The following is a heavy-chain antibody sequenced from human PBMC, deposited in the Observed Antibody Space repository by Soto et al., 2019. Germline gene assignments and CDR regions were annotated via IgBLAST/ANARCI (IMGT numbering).Heavy chain of an antibody. CDR2: INHSGST. J-gene: IGHJ6*02. Sequence: SDTLTLTCAAYGASFRSYYRTWSRQPPGKGLEWIEEINHSGSTNYNPSLKSRVTTTVDTSKIQFSLKLSSVTAADTAVYYCARGGYSSGYYYGRYYYGMDVWGQGTTVTVSS. V-gene: IGHV4-34*01. CDR3: ARGGYSSGYYYGRYYYGMDV. D-gene: IGHD3-22*01. CDR1: GASFRSYY.